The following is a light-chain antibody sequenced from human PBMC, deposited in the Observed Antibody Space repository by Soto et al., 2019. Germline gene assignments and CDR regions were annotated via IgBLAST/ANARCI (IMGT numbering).Light chain of an antibody. CDR2: TTS. CDR3: QQSHTSPWT. Sequence: DIPMTQSPSSLSASVGDRVTIACRASQSISGYLSWYQQKSGKPPTLLIYTTSNLHSGVPSRFSGRGSGADYTLTISNLQPEDFASYYCQQSHTSPWTFGQGTKVDI. V-gene: IGKV1-39*01. CDR1: QSISGY. J-gene: IGKJ1*01.